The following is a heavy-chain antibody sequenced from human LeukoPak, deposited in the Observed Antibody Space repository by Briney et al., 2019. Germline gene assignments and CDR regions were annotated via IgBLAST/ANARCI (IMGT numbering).Heavy chain of an antibody. CDR2: IRSDGSTD. D-gene: IGHD1-14*01. CDR3: AKDLTGTWAPDY. J-gene: IGHJ4*02. CDR1: GFTFTNYG. Sequence: GGSLRLSCAASGFTFTNYGIHWVRQAPGKGLAWVAFIRSDGSTDYYADSVKDRFTISRDNSEDTLYLQMNSLVGEDTAGFYCAKDLTGTWAPDYWAKGPLVPVS. V-gene: IGHV3-30*02.